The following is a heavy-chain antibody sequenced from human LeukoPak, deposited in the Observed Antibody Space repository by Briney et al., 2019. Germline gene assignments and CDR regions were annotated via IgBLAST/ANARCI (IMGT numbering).Heavy chain of an antibody. CDR3: ARTYDSSGYAHDY. CDR2: INHSGST. D-gene: IGHD3-22*01. CDR1: GGSFSGYY. V-gene: IGHV4-34*01. Sequence: KPSETLSLTCAVYGGSFSGYYRSWIRQPPGKGLEWIGEINHSGSTNYNPSLKSRVTISVDTSKNQFSLKLSSVTAADTAVYYCARTYDSSGYAHDYWGQGTLATVSS. J-gene: IGHJ4*02.